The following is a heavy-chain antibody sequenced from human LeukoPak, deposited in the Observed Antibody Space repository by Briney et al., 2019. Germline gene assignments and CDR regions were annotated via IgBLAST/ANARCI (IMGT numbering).Heavy chain of an antibody. CDR3: ARGEHQLPFDN. CDR2: ISSSGGNT. CDR1: GFTFSSYA. D-gene: IGHD2-2*01. J-gene: IGHJ4*02. Sequence: PGVSLRLSCAASGFTFSSYAMSWVRQAPGKGLEWVSAISSSGGNTYYADSVKGRITISRDNSKNTLYLQMNSLRADDTAIYYCARGEHQLPFDNWGQGTLVTVSS. V-gene: IGHV3-23*01.